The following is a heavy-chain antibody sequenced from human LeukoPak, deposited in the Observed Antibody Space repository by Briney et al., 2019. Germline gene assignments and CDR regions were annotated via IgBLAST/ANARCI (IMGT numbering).Heavy chain of an antibody. CDR2: IKQDGGEK. V-gene: IGHV3-7*01. J-gene: IGHJ4*02. D-gene: IGHD5-12*01. CDR1: GFTSSSYW. Sequence: GGSLRLSCAASGFTSSSYWMSWVRQAPGKGLEWVANIKQDGGEKYYVDSVKGRFTISRDNAKNSVYLQMNSLRAEDTAVYYCARSAAAGRIVATFAYWGQGTLVTVSS. CDR3: ARSAAAGRIVATFAY.